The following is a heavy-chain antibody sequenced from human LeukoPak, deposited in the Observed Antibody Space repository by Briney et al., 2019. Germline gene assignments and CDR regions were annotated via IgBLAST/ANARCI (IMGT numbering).Heavy chain of an antibody. D-gene: IGHD3-9*01. CDR1: GYTFTTNG. V-gene: IGHV1-18*01. CDR2: ISTYNGNT. J-gene: IGHJ4*02. Sequence: GESLKISCKASGYTFTTNGISWVRQAPGQGLEWMGWISTYNGNTNYAQNLQGRVTMTTDTSTSTAYMELRSLRSDDTAVYYCARDWLYGWDYWGQGTLVTVSS. CDR3: ARDWLYGWDY.